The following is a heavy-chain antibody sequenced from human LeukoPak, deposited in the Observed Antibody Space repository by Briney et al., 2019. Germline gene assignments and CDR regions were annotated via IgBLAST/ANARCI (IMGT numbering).Heavy chain of an antibody. CDR3: ARDLGVVVVITTKNWFDP. Sequence: SETLSLTCTVSGYSISSGYYWGWIRQPPGKGLEWIGSIYHSGSTYYNPSLKSRVTILVDTSKNQFSLKLSSVTAADTAVYYCARDLGVVVVITTKNWFDPWGQGTLVTISS. D-gene: IGHD3-22*01. CDR2: IYHSGST. J-gene: IGHJ5*02. CDR1: GYSISSGYY. V-gene: IGHV4-38-2*02.